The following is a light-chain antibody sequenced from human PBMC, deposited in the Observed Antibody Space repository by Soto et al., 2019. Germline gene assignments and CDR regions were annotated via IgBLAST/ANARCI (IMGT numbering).Light chain of an antibody. J-gene: IGKJ2*01. CDR3: QQTYSTPYT. Sequence: GDRVIITCRASQSIGSYLNWCQQKPGKAPRLLIYATSSLQSGVPSRFSGSRSGADFTLTISNVQPEDLATYYCQQTYSTPYTFGQGTKLEI. CDR2: ATS. CDR1: QSIGSY. V-gene: IGKV1-39*01.